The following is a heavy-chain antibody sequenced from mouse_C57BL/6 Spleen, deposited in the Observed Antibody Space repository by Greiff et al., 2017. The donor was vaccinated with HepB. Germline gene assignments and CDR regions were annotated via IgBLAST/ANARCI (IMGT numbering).Heavy chain of an antibody. CDR3: ARALDYYGSSAMDY. CDR2: IYPGDGDT. Sequence: VQLQESGPELVKPGASVKISCKASGYAFSSSWMNWVKQRPGKGLEWIGRIYPGDGDTNYNGKFKGKATLTADKASSTAYMQISSLTSEDSAVYFCARALDYYGSSAMDYWGQGTSVTVSS. D-gene: IGHD1-1*01. V-gene: IGHV1-82*01. CDR1: GYAFSSSW. J-gene: IGHJ4*01.